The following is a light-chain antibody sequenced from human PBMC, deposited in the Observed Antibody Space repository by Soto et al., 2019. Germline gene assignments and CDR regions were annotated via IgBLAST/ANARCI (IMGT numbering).Light chain of an antibody. CDR1: QIIPTGS. V-gene: IGKV3-20*01. Sequence: ILLTQFPGTLSLSPGERATLSCRASQIIPTGSLAWFQQKSGQAPRLLLYGASTRATGIPDRFTGSGSGTDFTLTISRLEPEDFAVYYCHQYDTSPVTFGQGTKLEI. CDR3: HQYDTSPVT. CDR2: GAS. J-gene: IGKJ2*01.